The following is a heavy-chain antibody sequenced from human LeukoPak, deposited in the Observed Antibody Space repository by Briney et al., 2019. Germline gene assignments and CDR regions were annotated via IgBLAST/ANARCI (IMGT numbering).Heavy chain of an antibody. CDR1: GFTFSSYA. Sequence: PGGSLRLSCAASGFTFSSYAMSWVRQAPGKGLEWVAVISYDGSNKYYADSVKGRFTISRDNSKNTLYLQMNSLRAEDTAVYYCAKSHLYSSSWKRPLDYWGQGTLVTVSS. J-gene: IGHJ4*02. CDR3: AKSHLYSSSWKRPLDY. D-gene: IGHD6-13*01. CDR2: ISYDGSNK. V-gene: IGHV3-30*18.